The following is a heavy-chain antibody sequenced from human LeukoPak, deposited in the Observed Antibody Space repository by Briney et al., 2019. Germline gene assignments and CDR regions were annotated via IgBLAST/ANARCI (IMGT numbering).Heavy chain of an antibody. J-gene: IGHJ6*02. Sequence: GGSLRLSCAASGFTFSSYAMNWVRQAPGKGLEWVSYIISSGSTIYYADSVKGRFSISRDNAKNSLYLQMNSLRAEDTAVYYCARGRPAASMDVWGQGTTVTVSS. CDR3: ARGRPAASMDV. D-gene: IGHD6-13*01. V-gene: IGHV3-48*03. CDR2: IISSGSTI. CDR1: GFTFSSYA.